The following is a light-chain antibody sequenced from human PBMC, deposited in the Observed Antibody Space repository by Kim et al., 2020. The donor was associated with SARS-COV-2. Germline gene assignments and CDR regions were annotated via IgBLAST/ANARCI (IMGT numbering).Light chain of an antibody. CDR3: QQYNSYIDYT. CDR2: RAT. Sequence: AVGDRVTITCRASRSVSRWLAWYQQKAGKAPTLLIYRATTLFSGVPSRFSGSGSGTEFTLTITSLQPEDFATYYCQQYNSYIDYTFGQGTKVDIK. J-gene: IGKJ2*01. V-gene: IGKV1-5*03. CDR1: RSVSRW.